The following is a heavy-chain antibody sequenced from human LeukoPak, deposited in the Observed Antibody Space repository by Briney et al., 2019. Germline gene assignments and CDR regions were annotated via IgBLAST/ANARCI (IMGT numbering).Heavy chain of an antibody. CDR2: IYYSGST. CDR3: ARVTGVAARLLDY. V-gene: IGHV4-31*03. CDR1: GGSISSGGYY. Sequence: PSQTLSLTCTVSGGSISSGGYYWSWIRQHPGKGLEWIGYIYYSGSTYYNPSLKSRVTISVDTSKNQFSLKLSSVTAADTAVYYCARVTGVAARLLDYWGQGTLVTVSS. D-gene: IGHD6-6*01. J-gene: IGHJ4*02.